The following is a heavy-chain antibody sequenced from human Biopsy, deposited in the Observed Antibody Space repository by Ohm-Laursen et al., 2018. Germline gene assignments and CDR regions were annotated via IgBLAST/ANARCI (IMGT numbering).Heavy chain of an antibody. CDR3: ARGQDSSYLAYGMDV. V-gene: IGHV4-59*12. CDR1: GDSINSSY. CDR2: IYNRGST. J-gene: IGHJ6*02. Sequence: SDTLSLTCIVSGDSINSSYWSWIRQPPGKGLEWIGYIYNRGSTKYNSSLKSRVTISVDTSKNQFSLTVRSVTAADTAMYYCARGQDSSYLAYGMDVWGQGTTVAVSS. D-gene: IGHD6-19*01.